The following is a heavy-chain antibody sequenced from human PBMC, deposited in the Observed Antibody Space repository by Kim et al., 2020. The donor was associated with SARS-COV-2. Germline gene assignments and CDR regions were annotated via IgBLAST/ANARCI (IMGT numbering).Heavy chain of an antibody. J-gene: IGHJ4*02. CDR3: AREKAYGDLYLFDY. CDR1: GFIFSYYT. CDR2: ISSSGSYI. D-gene: IGHD4-17*01. Sequence: GGSLRLSCAASGFIFSYYTMNWVRQAPGMGLEWVSSISSSGSYIYYSDSLKGRFTISRDNAENSLYLQMNSLRAEDTAVYYCAREKAYGDLYLFDYWGQGTLVPVPS. V-gene: IGHV3-21*01.